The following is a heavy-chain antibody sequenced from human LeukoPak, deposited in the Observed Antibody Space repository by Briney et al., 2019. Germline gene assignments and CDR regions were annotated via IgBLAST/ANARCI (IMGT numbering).Heavy chain of an antibody. J-gene: IGHJ6*03. CDR2: INAGNGNT. V-gene: IGHV1-3*03. CDR1: GYTFTSCA. D-gene: IGHD1-14*01. CDR3: ARGELTITSYMDV. Sequence: ASVKVSCKASGYTFTSCAMHWVRQAPGQRLEWMGWINAGNGNTKYSQEFQGRVTITRDTSASTAYMELSSLRSEDMAVYYCARGELTITSYMDVWGKGTTVTVSS.